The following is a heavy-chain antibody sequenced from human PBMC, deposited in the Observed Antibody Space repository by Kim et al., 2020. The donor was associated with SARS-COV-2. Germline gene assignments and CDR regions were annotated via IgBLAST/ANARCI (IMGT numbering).Heavy chain of an antibody. Sequence: SETLSLTCTVSGGSISSSSYYWGWIRQPPGKGLEWIGNIYYTGSTYYNPSLKRRVTISVATSKNQFSLKLSSVTAADTAVYYCARYSSSSDWFDPWGQGTLVTVSS. D-gene: IGHD6-6*01. V-gene: IGHV4-39*07. J-gene: IGHJ5*02. CDR1: GGSISSSSYY. CDR3: ARYSSSSDWFDP. CDR2: IYYTGST.